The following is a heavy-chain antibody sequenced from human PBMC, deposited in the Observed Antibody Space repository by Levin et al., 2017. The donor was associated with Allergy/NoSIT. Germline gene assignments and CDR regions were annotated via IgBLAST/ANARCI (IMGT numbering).Heavy chain of an antibody. CDR2: IIPIFGTA. J-gene: IGHJ4*02. Sequence: SVKVSCKASGGTFSSYAISWVRQAPGQGLEWMGGIIPIFGTANYAQKFQGRVTITADESTSTAYMELSSLRSEDTAVYYCARNSIYIAAAGNPFDYWGQGTLVTVSS. V-gene: IGHV1-69*13. D-gene: IGHD6-13*01. CDR3: ARNSIYIAAAGNPFDY. CDR1: GGTFSSYA.